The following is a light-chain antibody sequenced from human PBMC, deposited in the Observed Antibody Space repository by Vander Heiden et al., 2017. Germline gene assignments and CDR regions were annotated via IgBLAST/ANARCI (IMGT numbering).Light chain of an antibody. V-gene: IGKV3-20*01. CDR3: QQYGRSPPDT. CDR2: ATS. Sequence: EIVLTQSPGTLSLSPGEGATLPCRASQSLSGTVAWYQQKAGQAPRLLIYATSKRPTGIPDRFRGSGSGTDFTLTISRLEPEDSAVYYCQQYGRSPPDTFGQGTKLEIK. J-gene: IGKJ2*01. CDR1: QSLSGTV.